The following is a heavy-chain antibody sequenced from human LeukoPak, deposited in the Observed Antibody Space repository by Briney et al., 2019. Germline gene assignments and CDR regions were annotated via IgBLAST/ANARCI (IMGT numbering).Heavy chain of an antibody. CDR2: IYYSGST. CDR3: ARECDCSGGSCYHNWFDP. CDR1: GGSISSGDYY. Sequence: PSQTLSLTCTVSGGSISSGDYYWSWIRQPPGKGLEWIGYIYYSGSTYYNPSLKSRVTISVDTSKNQFSLKLSFVTAADTAVYYCARECDCSGGSCYHNWFDPWGQGTLVTVSS. V-gene: IGHV4-30-4*01. J-gene: IGHJ5*02. D-gene: IGHD2-15*01.